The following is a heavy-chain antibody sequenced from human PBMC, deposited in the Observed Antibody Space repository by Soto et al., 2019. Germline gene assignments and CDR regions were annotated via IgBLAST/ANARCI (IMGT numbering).Heavy chain of an antibody. CDR1: GGSISSGGYY. CDR3: ATYSSSWSTFDY. J-gene: IGHJ4*02. Sequence: SETLSLTCTVSGGSISSGGYYWSWIRQHPGKGLEWIGYIYYSGSTYYNPSLRSRVTISVDTSKNQFSLKLSSVTAADTAVYYCATYSSSWSTFDYWGQGTLVTVSS. CDR2: IYYSGST. V-gene: IGHV4-31*03. D-gene: IGHD6-13*01.